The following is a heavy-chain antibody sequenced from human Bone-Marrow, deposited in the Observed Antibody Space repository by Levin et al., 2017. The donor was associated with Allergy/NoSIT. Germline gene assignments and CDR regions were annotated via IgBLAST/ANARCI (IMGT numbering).Heavy chain of an antibody. CDR2: IIPILGIA. CDR1: GGTFSSYA. V-gene: IGHV1-69*04. D-gene: IGHD6-13*01. CDR3: ARGRSSSWYWRWFDP. Sequence: ASVKVSCKASGGTFSSYAISWVRQAPGQGLEWMGRIIPILGIANYAQKFQGRVTITADKSTSTAYMELSSLRSEDTAVYYCARGRSSSWYWRWFDPWGQGTLVTVSS. J-gene: IGHJ5*02.